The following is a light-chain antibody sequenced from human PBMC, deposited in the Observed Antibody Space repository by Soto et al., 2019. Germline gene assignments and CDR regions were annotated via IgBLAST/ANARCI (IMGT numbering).Light chain of an antibody. CDR1: QSVSSY. CDR2: DAS. Sequence: EIVVTQSPATLSLSPGERATLSCRASQSVSSYLAWYQQKPGQAPRLLIYDASNRATGIPSRFSGSGSGTDFTLTISSLEPEDFAVYYCQQRSNLPRTFGPGTKVDIK. J-gene: IGKJ3*01. CDR3: QQRSNLPRT. V-gene: IGKV3-11*01.